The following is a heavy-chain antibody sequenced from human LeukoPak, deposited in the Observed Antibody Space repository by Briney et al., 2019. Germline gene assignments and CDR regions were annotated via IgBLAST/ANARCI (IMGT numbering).Heavy chain of an antibody. CDR2: ISGSGGTT. CDR3: ANQQNYGSGNYYHFDY. V-gene: IGHV3-23*01. CDR1: GFTFSSYA. D-gene: IGHD3-10*01. J-gene: IGHJ4*02. Sequence: PGGSLRLSCAASGFTFSSYAMSWVRQAPGKGLEWVSAISGSGGTTYYADSVKGRFTISRDNSKNTLYLQMKSLRAEDTAVYYCANQQNYGSGNYYHFDYWGQGTLVTVSS.